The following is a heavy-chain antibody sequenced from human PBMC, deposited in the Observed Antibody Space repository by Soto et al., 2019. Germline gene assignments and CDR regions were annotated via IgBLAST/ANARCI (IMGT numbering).Heavy chain of an antibody. Sequence: ASVKVSCKASGYTFTSYGISWVRQAPGQGLEWMGWISAYNGNTNYAQKLQGRVTMTTDTSTSTAYMELRSLRSDDTAVYYCARVDTYYYDSSGYYGAFDIWGQGTMVTVS. V-gene: IGHV1-18*01. CDR1: GYTFTSYG. J-gene: IGHJ3*02. CDR2: ISAYNGNT. CDR3: ARVDTYYYDSSGYYGAFDI. D-gene: IGHD3-22*01.